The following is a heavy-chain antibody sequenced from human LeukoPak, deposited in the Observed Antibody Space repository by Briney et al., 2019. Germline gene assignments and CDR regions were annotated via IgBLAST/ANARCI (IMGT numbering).Heavy chain of an antibody. CDR1: GFTLSTYA. Sequence: GGSLRLSCAASGFTLSTYAMSWVRQTPGKGLEWVAATSSSDAGTYHADSVRGRFTISRDNSKNTLYLQMNSLRAEDTAVYYCARERESSGYYYFDYWGQGTLVTVSS. D-gene: IGHD3-22*01. CDR2: TSSSDAGT. V-gene: IGHV3-23*01. CDR3: ARERESSGYYYFDY. J-gene: IGHJ4*02.